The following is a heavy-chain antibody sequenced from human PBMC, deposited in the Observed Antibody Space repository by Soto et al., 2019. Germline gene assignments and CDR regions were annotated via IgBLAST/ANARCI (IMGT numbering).Heavy chain of an antibody. CDR2: IIPIFGTA. CDR3: ARGLGEPPSYYYGMDV. CDR1: GGTFSSYA. D-gene: IGHD3-16*01. V-gene: IGHV1-69*12. J-gene: IGHJ6*02. Sequence: QVQLVQSGAEVKKPGSSVKVSCKASGGTFSSYAISWVRQAPGQGLEWMGGIIPIFGTANYAQKFQGRVTLTADESKSTAYLELTRLRSEDTAVYYGARGLGEPPSYYYGMDVWGQGTTVTVSS.